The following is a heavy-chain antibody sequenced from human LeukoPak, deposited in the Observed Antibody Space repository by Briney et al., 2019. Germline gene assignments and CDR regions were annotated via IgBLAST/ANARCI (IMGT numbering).Heavy chain of an antibody. V-gene: IGHV3-11*04. CDR1: GFIYSDFY. CDR2: MSGNIITT. CDR3: ARLTRVDSTLSYFDY. D-gene: IGHD2/OR15-2a*01. J-gene: IGHJ4*02. Sequence: GVSLRLSCAASGFIYSDFYMRCLRQAPGKGLEGVSSMSGNIITTLCTDSLKDRLTIPRHNARNSLFLQMDSLRAEDTAVYYCARLTRVDSTLSYFDYSGQGTLVTV.